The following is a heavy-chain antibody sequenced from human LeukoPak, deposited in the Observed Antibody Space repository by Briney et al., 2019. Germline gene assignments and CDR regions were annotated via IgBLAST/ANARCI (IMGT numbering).Heavy chain of an antibody. CDR1: GGSISSSSFY. D-gene: IGHD4-17*01. CDR2: VYYSGYN. V-gene: IGHV4-39*01. J-gene: IGHJ3*02. Sequence: PSETLTLTCPVSGGSISSSSFYWGWLRPPPGQGLVWIGSVYYSGYNYYNPSLRSRVTIYVDTSKNQFSLRLSSVTAADTAVYYCARRAYGRDDALDIWGQGTMVTVSA. CDR3: ARRAYGRDDALDI.